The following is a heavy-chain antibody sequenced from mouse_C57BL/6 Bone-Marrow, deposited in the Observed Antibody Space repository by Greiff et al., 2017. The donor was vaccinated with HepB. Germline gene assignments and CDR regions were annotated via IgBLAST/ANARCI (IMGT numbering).Heavy chain of an antibody. D-gene: IGHD2-3*01. Sequence: EVQRVESGGGLVQPKGSLKLSCAASGFSFNTYAMNWVRQAPGKGLEWVARIRSKSNNYATYYADSVKDRLTISRDDSESMLYLQMNNLKTEDTAMYYCVRPDGYSFAYWGQGTLVTVSA. CDR2: IRSKSNNYAT. CDR1: GFSFNTYA. J-gene: IGHJ3*01. V-gene: IGHV10-1*01. CDR3: VRPDGYSFAY.